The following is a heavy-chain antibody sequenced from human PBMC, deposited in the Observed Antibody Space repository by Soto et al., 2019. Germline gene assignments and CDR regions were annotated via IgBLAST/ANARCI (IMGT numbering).Heavy chain of an antibody. CDR3: VAGQYYFDY. CDR1: GFPFTSYG. V-gene: IGHV3-30*03. CDR2: ISYDGSNK. Sequence: QVQLVESGGGVVQPGRSLRLSCAASGFPFTSYGMHWVREGPGKGLEWVAVISYDGSNKFYADYVKGRFTISRDNSKNTLYLQMNSLRPEDTALYYCVAGQYYFDYRGQGTLVIVSS. J-gene: IGHJ4*02.